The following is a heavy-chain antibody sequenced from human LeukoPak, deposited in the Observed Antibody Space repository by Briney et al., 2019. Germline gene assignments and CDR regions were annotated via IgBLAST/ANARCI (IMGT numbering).Heavy chain of an antibody. Sequence: ASVKVSCKASGYTFTDHFMHWVRQAPGQGLEWMGWISPTNGDTRYAQNFQGRVTMTRDTSISTAYMELSRLRSDDTAAYYCVRDALNWNYDYWGQGTLVAVSS. CDR1: GYTFTDHF. V-gene: IGHV1-2*02. D-gene: IGHD1-7*01. J-gene: IGHJ4*02. CDR2: ISPTNGDT. CDR3: VRDALNWNYDY.